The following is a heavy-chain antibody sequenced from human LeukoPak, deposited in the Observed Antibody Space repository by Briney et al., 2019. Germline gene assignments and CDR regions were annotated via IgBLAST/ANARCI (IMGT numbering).Heavy chain of an antibody. V-gene: IGHV4-34*01. CDR1: GGSFSGYY. Sequence: PSETLSLTCAVYGGSFSGYYWSWIRQPPGKGLEWIGEINHSGSTNYNPSLKSRVTISVDRSKNQFSLKLSSVTAADTAVYYCARVRYYDSSGYYPSSYYFDYWGQGTLVTVSS. J-gene: IGHJ4*02. CDR3: ARVRYYDSSGYYPSSYYFDY. CDR2: INHSGST. D-gene: IGHD3-22*01.